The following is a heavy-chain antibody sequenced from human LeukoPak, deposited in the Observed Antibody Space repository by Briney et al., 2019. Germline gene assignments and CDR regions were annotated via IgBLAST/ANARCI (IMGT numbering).Heavy chain of an antibody. CDR3: ARGPYAYTSSATLGSYNWFDP. V-gene: IGHV5-51*01. CDR1: GYSFPNYW. J-gene: IGHJ5*02. D-gene: IGHD2-2*02. CDR2: IYPGDSDT. Sequence: GESQKISCKGSGYSFPNYWIGWVRQMPGKGLEWMGIIYPGDSDTRYSPSFQDQVTISVDKSISTAYLQWSSLKASDTAMYYCARGPYAYTSSATLGSYNWFDPWGQGSLVTVSS.